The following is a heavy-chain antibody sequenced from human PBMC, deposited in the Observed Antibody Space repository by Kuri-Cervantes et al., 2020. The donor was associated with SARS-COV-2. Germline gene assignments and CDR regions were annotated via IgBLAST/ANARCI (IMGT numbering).Heavy chain of an antibody. V-gene: IGHV3-15*07. CDR2: IKSKTDGGTT. D-gene: IGHD3-3*01. J-gene: IGHJ3*02. CDR1: GFTFSNAW. CDR3: ARGGSGYYTYDAFDI. Sequence: GGSLRLSCAASGFTFSNAWMNWVRQAPGKGLEWVGRIKSKTDGGTTDYAAPVKGRFTISRDDSKNTLYLQMNSLRAEDTAVYYCARGGSGYYTYDAFDIWGQGTMVTVSS.